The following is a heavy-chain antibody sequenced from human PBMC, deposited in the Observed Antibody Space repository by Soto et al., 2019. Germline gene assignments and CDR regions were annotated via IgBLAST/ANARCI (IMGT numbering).Heavy chain of an antibody. J-gene: IGHJ6*02. Sequence: PSETLSLTCTVSGGSISSGGYYWSWIRQHPGEGLEWIGYIYYSGSTYYNPSLKSRVTISVDTSKNQFSLKLSSVTAADTAVYYCARDNNGDYYYGMDVWGQGTTVTVSS. V-gene: IGHV4-31*03. CDR3: ARDNNGDYYYGMDV. CDR1: GGSISSGGYY. D-gene: IGHD4-17*01. CDR2: IYYSGST.